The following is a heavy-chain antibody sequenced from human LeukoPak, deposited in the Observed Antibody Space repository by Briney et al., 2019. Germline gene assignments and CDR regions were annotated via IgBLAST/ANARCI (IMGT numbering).Heavy chain of an antibody. CDR2: IGTAGDT. CDR3: AWSPFGTYAFDI. CDR1: GFTFSSYD. V-gene: IGHV3-13*01. J-gene: IGHJ3*02. D-gene: IGHD1-14*01. Sequence: GGSLRLSCAASGFTFSSYDMHWVRQATGKGLEWVSAIGTAGDTYYPGSVKGRFTISRENAKNSLYLQMNSLRAGDTAVYYCAWSPFGTYAFDIWGQGTMVTVSS.